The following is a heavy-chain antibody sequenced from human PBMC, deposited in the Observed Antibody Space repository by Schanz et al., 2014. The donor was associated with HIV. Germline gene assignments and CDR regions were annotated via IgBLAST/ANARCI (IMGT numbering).Heavy chain of an antibody. J-gene: IGHJ6*02. D-gene: IGHD6-6*01. Sequence: VQLVESGGGVVQPGRSLRLSCAASGFTFSSYGMHWVRQAPGKGLEWVAVISYDGSNKYYADSVKGRFTISRDNSKKTLYLQMNSLRAGDTAVYYCASTEFPYSSSSDYYYGMDVWGQGTTVTVSS. CDR2: ISYDGSNK. CDR3: ASTEFPYSSSSDYYYGMDV. V-gene: IGHV3-30*03. CDR1: GFTFSSYG.